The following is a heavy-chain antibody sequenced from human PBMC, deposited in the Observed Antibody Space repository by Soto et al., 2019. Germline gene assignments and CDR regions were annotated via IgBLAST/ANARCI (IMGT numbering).Heavy chain of an antibody. V-gene: IGHV3-15*01. CDR1: GFTFTNVW. D-gene: IGHD2-15*01. J-gene: IGHJ4*02. Sequence: EVQLVESGGGLVKPGESLRLSCAASGFTFTNVWMSWVRQAPGKGLEWVGRIKGKTAGETIDYAAVLKGRFTISRDDSKNTLYLQMTSLKSEQTAVYYWTKIGPVAEEEDNCGWGTRVTVSS. CDR3: TKIGPVAEEEDN. CDR2: IKGKTAGETI.